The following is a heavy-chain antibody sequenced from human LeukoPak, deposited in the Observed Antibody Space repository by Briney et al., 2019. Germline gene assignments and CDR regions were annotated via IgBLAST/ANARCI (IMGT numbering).Heavy chain of an antibody. CDR3: ASLSITIFGVVITSDDY. CDR1: GYTFTSYY. CDR2: IIPIFGTA. Sequence: SVKVSCKASGYTFTSYYMHWVRQAPGQGLEWMGGIIPIFGTANYAQKFQGRVTITTDESTSTAYMELSSLRSEDAAVYYCASLSITIFGVVITSDDYWGQGTLVTVSS. D-gene: IGHD3-3*01. V-gene: IGHV1-69*05. J-gene: IGHJ4*02.